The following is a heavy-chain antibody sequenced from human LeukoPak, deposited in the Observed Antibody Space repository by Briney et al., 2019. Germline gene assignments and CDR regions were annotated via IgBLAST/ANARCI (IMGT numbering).Heavy chain of an antibody. Sequence: SGTLFLTCAVSGGSISSTNWWSWVRQPPGKGLEWIGDIYHSGSTNYKPSLKSRVTISVDKSKNQFSLQLSSVTAADTAVYYCARVGPYYLDYWGQGTLVTVSS. D-gene: IGHD3-10*01. CDR2: IYHSGST. CDR1: GGSISSTNW. J-gene: IGHJ4*02. V-gene: IGHV4-4*02. CDR3: ARVGPYYLDY.